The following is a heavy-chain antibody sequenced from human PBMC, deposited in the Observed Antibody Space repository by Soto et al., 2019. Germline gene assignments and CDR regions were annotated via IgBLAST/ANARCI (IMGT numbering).Heavy chain of an antibody. CDR2: ISAYNGNT. V-gene: IGHV1-18*01. CDR1: GYTFTSYG. J-gene: IGHJ4*02. Sequence: QVQLVQSGAEVKKPGASVKVSCKASGYTFTSYGISWVRQAPGQGLEWMGWISAYNGNTNYAQKLQGRVTMTTDTSTSTAYMELRSQRFDDTAVYYCARDSPELLWVGELFVDYFEYWGKGCLVTVSS. D-gene: IGHD3-10*01. CDR3: ARDSPELLWVGELFVDYFEY.